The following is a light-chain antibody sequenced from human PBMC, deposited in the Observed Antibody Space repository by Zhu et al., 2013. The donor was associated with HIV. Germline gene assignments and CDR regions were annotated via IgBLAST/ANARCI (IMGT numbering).Light chain of an antibody. CDR1: QSVSNS. J-gene: IGKJ1*01. CDR2: DAS. Sequence: EIVLTQSPVTLSLSLGERATLSCRASQSVSNSLAWYQQKPGQGPRLLIYDASNRATGIPVRFSGSGSGTDFTLTISSLEPDDFATYYCQQYNTHSSSTFGQGTKVEIK. CDR3: QQYNTHSSST. V-gene: IGKV3-11*01.